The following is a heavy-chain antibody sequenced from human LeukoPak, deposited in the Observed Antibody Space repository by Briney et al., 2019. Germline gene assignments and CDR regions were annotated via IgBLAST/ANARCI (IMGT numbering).Heavy chain of an antibody. CDR1: GFTFSSCA. V-gene: IGHV3-48*04. D-gene: IGHD2-15*01. J-gene: IGHJ5*02. Sequence: GGSLRLSCAASGFTFSSCAMSWVRQAPGKGLEWASYISSSGSTIYYADSVKGRFTISRDNAKNSVYLQMNSLRGEDTAVYYCARGYCSGGSCYSWTFDPWGQGTLVTVSS. CDR3: ARGYCSGGSCYSWTFDP. CDR2: ISSSGSTI.